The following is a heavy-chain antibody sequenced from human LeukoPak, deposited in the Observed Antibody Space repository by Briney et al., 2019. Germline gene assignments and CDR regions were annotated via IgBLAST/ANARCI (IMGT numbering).Heavy chain of an antibody. CDR3: ARGATYDYYMDV. J-gene: IGHJ6*03. CDR2: ISSSSSYI. Sequence: PGGSLRLSCAASGFTFSSYSMNWVRQAPGKGLEWVSSISSSSSYIYYADSVKGRFTISRDNAKNSLYLQMNSLRAEDTAVYYCARGATYDYYMDVWGKGTTVTVSS. D-gene: IGHD5-12*01. CDR1: GFTFSSYS. V-gene: IGHV3-21*01.